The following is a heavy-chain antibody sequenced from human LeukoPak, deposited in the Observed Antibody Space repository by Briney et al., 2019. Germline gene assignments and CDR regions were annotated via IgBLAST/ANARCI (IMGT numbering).Heavy chain of an antibody. D-gene: IGHD1-20*01. J-gene: IGHJ4*02. CDR3: ASLHLAYNWKDY. V-gene: IGHV3-7*02. CDR1: GFTFSRYW. CDR2: MKQDGSEK. Sequence: GGSLRLSCAASGFTFSRYWMSGVRQAPGKGLEWVANMKQDGSEKYYVDSVKGLFTISRDNGKNLLYLQMNRLRAEDTAVYYCASLHLAYNWKDYWGQGILVTVSS.